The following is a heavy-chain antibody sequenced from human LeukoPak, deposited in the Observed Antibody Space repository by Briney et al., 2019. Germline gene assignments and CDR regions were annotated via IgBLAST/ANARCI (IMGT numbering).Heavy chain of an antibody. J-gene: IGHJ6*02. CDR3: ARSPHYFYGMDV. V-gene: IGHV3-66*01. CDR1: GCTVSSNY. CDR2: IYTDGST. Sequence: HPGGSLRLSCSASGCTVSSNYMTWVRQAPGKGLEWVSLIYTDGSTYYADSVKGRFTISRDNSKNTLYLQMNSLRAGDTAVYYCARSPHYFYGMDVWGQGTTVTVSS.